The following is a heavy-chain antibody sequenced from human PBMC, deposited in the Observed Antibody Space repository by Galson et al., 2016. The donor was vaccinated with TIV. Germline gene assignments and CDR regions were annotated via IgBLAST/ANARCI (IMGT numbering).Heavy chain of an antibody. CDR3: ARDLGYDSRGYYPGY. Sequence: SLRLSCAASGFTVTYNYMSWVRQAPGKGLEWVSLIFSDGTSYYADVVKGRFTISRDNSKKMLYLQMNSLRAEDTAVYYCARDLGYDSRGYYPGYWGQGTLVTVSS. D-gene: IGHD3-22*01. V-gene: IGHV3-66*02. CDR1: GFTVTYNY. CDR2: IFSDGTS. J-gene: IGHJ4*02.